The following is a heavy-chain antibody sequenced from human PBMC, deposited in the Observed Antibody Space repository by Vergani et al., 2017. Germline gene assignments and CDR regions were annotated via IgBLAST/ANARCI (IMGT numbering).Heavy chain of an antibody. CDR1: GYTFTSYG. CDR3: ASLKATTSQNFDY. Sequence: QVQLVQSGAEVKKPGASVKVSCKASGYTFTSYGISWVRQAPGQGLEWMGWISAYNGNTNYAQKFQGRVTITADKSTSTAYMELSSLRSEDTAVYYCASLKATTSQNFDYWGQGTLVTVSS. V-gene: IGHV1-18*01. CDR2: ISAYNGNT. J-gene: IGHJ4*02. D-gene: IGHD5-12*01.